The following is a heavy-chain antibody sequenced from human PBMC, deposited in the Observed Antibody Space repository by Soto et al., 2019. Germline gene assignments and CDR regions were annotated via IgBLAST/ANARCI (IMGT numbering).Heavy chain of an antibody. CDR2: ISGYNGVT. V-gene: IGHV1-18*01. D-gene: IGHD2-2*01. CDR1: GYTFSDYG. Sequence: QVQLVQSGPEVKKPGASVKVSCKASGYTFSDYGFGWVRQAPGQGLEWMGWISGYNGVTHYPQKFQDRVTMTIDTSTSTAYMELRSLRSGDTAVYHCARGFRTVPFDYWGQGTLVTVSS. CDR3: ARGFRTVPFDY. J-gene: IGHJ4*02.